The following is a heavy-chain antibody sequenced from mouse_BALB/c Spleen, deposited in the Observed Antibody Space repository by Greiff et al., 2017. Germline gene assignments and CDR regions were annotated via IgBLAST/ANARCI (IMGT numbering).Heavy chain of an antibody. D-gene: IGHD1-1*01. CDR2: IYPGGGYT. CDR1: GYTFTNYW. V-gene: IGHV1-63*02. Sequence: VKLVESGAELVRPGTSVKISCKASGYTFTNYWLGWVKQRPGHGLEWIGDIYPGGGYTNYNEKFKGKATLTADTSSSTAYMQLSSLTSEDSAVYFCARFTTVVARGFAYWGQGTLVTVSA. J-gene: IGHJ3*01. CDR3: ARFTTVVARGFAY.